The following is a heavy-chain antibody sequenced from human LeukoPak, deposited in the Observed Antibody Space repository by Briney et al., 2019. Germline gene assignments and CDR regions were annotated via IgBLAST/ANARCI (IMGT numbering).Heavy chain of an antibody. CDR2: IYSGGNT. CDR1: GLTASRNY. J-gene: IGHJ4*02. CDR3: ARRAGDYSHPYDY. D-gene: IGHD3-22*01. Sequence: GGSLRLSCAASGLTASRNYMSWVRQAPGKGLEWVSFIYSGGNTHYSDSVKGRFTISRDNSKNTLYLQMNSLRAEDTAVYYCARRAGDYSHPYDYWGQGTLVTVSS. V-gene: IGHV3-53*01.